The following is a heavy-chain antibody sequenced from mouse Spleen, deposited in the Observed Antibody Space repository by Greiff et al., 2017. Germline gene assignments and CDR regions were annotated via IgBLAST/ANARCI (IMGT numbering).Heavy chain of an antibody. CDR2: IDPSDSYT. Sequence: VQLQQPGAELVKPGASVKLSCKASGYTFTSYWMQWVKQRPGQGLEWIGEIDPSDSYTNYNQKFKGKATLTVDTSSSTAYMQLSSLTSEDSAVYYCARTYYYDGSYYAMDYWGQGTSVTVSS. CDR1: GYTFTSYW. D-gene: IGHD1-1*01. CDR3: ARTYYYDGSYYAMDY. V-gene: IGHV1-50*01. J-gene: IGHJ4*01.